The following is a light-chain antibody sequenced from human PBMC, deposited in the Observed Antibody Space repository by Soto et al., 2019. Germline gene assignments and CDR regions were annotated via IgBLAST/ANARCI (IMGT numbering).Light chain of an antibody. CDR1: NSDIGGYNF. Sequence: QSVLTQPASVSGSPGQSITISCTGTNSDIGGYNFVSWYQHHPGKAPKLMIYDVSNRPSGVSNRFSGSKSGNTASLTISGLQAEDEADYYCSSYTSSNTGVFGGGTKVTVL. CDR3: SSYTSSNTGV. J-gene: IGLJ3*02. CDR2: DVS. V-gene: IGLV2-14*03.